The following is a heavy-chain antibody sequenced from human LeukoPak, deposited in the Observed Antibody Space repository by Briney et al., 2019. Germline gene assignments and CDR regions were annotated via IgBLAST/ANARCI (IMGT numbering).Heavy chain of an antibody. Sequence: PSETLSLTCTVSGGSISSGSYYWSWIRQPAGKGLEWIGRIYTSGSTNYNPSLKSRVTISVDTSKNQFSLKLSSVTAADTAVYYCARGTRTTVVEGYFDYRGQGTLVTVSS. CDR3: ARGTRTTVVEGYFDY. J-gene: IGHJ4*02. CDR1: GGSISSGSYY. CDR2: IYTSGST. V-gene: IGHV4-61*02. D-gene: IGHD4-23*01.